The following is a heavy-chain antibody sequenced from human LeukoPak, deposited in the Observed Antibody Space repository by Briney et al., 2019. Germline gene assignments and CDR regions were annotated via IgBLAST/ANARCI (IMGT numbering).Heavy chain of an antibody. D-gene: IGHD1-1*01. V-gene: IGHV1-2*02. CDR2: INPNSGGT. CDR3: ARDAPPLGPGGNWLDP. J-gene: IGHJ5*02. CDR1: GYTFTGYY. Sequence: GASVKVSCKASGYTFTGYYMHWLRQAPGQGLEWMGWINPNSGGTNYAQKFQGRVTMTRDTSISTAYMELSRLRSDDTAVYYCARDAPPLGPGGNWLDPWGQGTLVTVSS.